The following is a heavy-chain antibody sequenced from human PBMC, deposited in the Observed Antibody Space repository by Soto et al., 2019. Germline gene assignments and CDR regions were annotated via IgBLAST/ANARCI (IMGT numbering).Heavy chain of an antibody. V-gene: IGHV3-30-3*01. Sequence: LRLSCAASGFACSSYAMHWVRQAPGKGLEWVAVISYDGSNKYYADSVKGRFTISRDNSKNTLYLQMNSLRAEDTAVYYCASTSGWYRAYDIWGQGTMVTVSS. CDR3: ASTSGWYRAYDI. D-gene: IGHD6-19*01. CDR1: GFACSSYA. CDR2: ISYDGSNK. J-gene: IGHJ3*02.